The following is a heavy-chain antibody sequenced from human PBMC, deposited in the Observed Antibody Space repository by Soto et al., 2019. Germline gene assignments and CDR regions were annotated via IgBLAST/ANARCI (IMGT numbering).Heavy chain of an antibody. CDR1: GFTISSYA. CDR2: ISGSGGST. D-gene: IGHD3-3*01. CDR3: AKGRAYDFWSGFRTTTNPPDY. J-gene: IGHJ4*02. V-gene: IGHV3-23*01. Sequence: PGGSLRLSCAASGFTISSYAMSWVRQAPGKGLEWVSAISGSGGSTYYADSVKGRFTTSRDNPENTLYLQMNSLSAEDTAVDYCAKGRAYDFWSGFRTTTNPPDYWGQGTLVTVSS.